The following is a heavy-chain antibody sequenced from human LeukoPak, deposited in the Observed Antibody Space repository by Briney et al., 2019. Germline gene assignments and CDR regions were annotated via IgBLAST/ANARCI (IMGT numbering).Heavy chain of an antibody. Sequence: WETLSLTCTVSGGSVSSGSYWSWIRQPPGKGLEWIGDIYNSGSTNYNPSLKSRVTISVDTSKNQFSLKLNSVTAADTAVYYCARRLPFGSGNFDYWGQGTLVTVSS. J-gene: IGHJ4*02. D-gene: IGHD3-10*01. V-gene: IGHV4-61*01. CDR2: IYNSGST. CDR1: GGSVSSGSY. CDR3: ARRLPFGSGNFDY.